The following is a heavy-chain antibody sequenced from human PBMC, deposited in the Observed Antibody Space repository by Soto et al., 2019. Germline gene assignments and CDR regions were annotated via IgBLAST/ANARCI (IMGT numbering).Heavy chain of an antibody. D-gene: IGHD2-2*02. J-gene: IGHJ6*02. CDR1: GFTFSSYG. CDR3: ARPTAPDYIYSYYYYGMDV. V-gene: IGHV3-33*01. Sequence: GGSLRLSCAASGFTFSSYGMHWVRQAPGKGLEWVAVIWYDGSNKYYADSVKGRFTISRDNSKNTLYLQMNSLRAEDTAVYYCARPTAPDYIYSYYYYGMDVWGQGTTVTVSS. CDR2: IWYDGSNK.